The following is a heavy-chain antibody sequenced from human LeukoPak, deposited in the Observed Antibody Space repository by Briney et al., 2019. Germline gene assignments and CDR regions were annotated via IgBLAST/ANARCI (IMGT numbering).Heavy chain of an antibody. CDR1: GFTFSSHA. V-gene: IGHV3-23*01. CDR2: ISGSVGNT. CDR3: AKLVTVTTYFDY. J-gene: IGHJ4*02. Sequence: TGGSLRLSCAASGFTFSSHAMSWVRQAPGKGLEWASTISGSVGNTYYADSVKGRFIISRDNSKNTLFLQMSSLRAEDTAVYYCAKLVTVTTYFDYWGQGTLVTVSS. D-gene: IGHD4-17*01.